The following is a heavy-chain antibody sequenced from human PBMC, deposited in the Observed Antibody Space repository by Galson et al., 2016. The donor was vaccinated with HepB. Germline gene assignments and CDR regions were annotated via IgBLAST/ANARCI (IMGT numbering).Heavy chain of an antibody. D-gene: IGHD6-19*01. J-gene: IGHJ5*01. CDR1: GFTFSTYG. V-gene: IGHV3-33*01. Sequence: SLRLSCAASGFTFSTYGMHWVRQAPGKGLEWVALTWFDGSNSFYADSVKGRFTISRDNARNTLYLQMNSLRAEDTAVYYCARDGGVAGFFALDSGGQGTRVTVS. CDR2: TWFDGSNS. CDR3: ARDGGVAGFFALDS.